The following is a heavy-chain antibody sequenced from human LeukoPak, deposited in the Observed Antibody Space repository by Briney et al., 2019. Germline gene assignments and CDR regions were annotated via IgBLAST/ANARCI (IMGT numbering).Heavy chain of an antibody. J-gene: IGHJ4*02. CDR3: ARGVWAPFDY. Sequence: GGSLRLSCAASGFSLSNYWMNWVRQAPGKGLEWVANIKQDGSEKNYVDSVGGRFTISRDNAKNSLILQMNTLRDEDTAVYYCARGVWAPFDYWGQGTLVTVSS. CDR2: IKQDGSEK. CDR1: GFSLSNYW. V-gene: IGHV3-7*01. D-gene: IGHD7-27*01.